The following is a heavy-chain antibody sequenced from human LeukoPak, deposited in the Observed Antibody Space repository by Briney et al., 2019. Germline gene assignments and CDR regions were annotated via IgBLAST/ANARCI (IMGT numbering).Heavy chain of an antibody. V-gene: IGHV1-18*01. CDR2: ISAYNGNT. CDR1: GYTFTSYG. D-gene: IGHD5-18*01. CDR3: ARGQYSCGVYYYYGMDV. J-gene: IGHJ6*02. Sequence: ASVKVSCKASGYTFTSYGISWVRQAPGQGLEWMGWISAYNGNTNYAQKLQGRVTMTTDTSTSTAYMELRSLRSDDTAVYYCARGQYSCGVYYYYGMDVWGQGTTVTVSS.